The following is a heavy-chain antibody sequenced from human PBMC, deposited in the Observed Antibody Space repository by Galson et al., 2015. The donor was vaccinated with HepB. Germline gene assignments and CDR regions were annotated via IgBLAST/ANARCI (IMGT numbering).Heavy chain of an antibody. D-gene: IGHD3-10*01. CDR1: GFTFSSYA. Sequence: RLSCAASGFTFSSYAMHWVRQAPGKGLEWVAVISYDGSNKYYADSVKGRFTISRDNSKNTLYLQMNSLRAEDTAVYYCARVYYPVRGVKRPSGMDVWGQGTTVTVSS. V-gene: IGHV3-30*04. CDR2: ISYDGSNK. CDR3: ARVYYPVRGVKRPSGMDV. J-gene: IGHJ6*02.